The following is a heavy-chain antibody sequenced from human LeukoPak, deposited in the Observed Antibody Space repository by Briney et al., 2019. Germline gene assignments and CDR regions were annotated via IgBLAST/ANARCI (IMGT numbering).Heavy chain of an antibody. V-gene: IGHV3-74*01. Sequence: PGGSLRLSCAASGFTFSSYWMHWVHQAPGKGLVWVSRINSDESTTNYADSVKGRFTISRDNAKNTLYLQINSLRAEDTAVYYCAKDSSSWLPEAFDIWGQGTMVTVSS. CDR1: GFTFSSYW. J-gene: IGHJ3*02. D-gene: IGHD6-13*01. CDR3: AKDSSSWLPEAFDI. CDR2: INSDESTT.